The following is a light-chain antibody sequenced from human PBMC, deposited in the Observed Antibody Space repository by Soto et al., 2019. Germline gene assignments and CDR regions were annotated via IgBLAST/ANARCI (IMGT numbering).Light chain of an antibody. V-gene: IGLV2-14*01. CDR3: CSYTTSDTRV. CDR2: EVN. Sequence: QSALTQPASVSGSPGQSITISCTGTSSDVGAYNHVSWYQHHPGKAPKLMIYEVNNRPSGVSNRFSGSKSGYTASLTISGLQAEDEADYYCCSYTTSDTRVFGIGTKLTVL. CDR1: SSDVGAYNH. J-gene: IGLJ1*01.